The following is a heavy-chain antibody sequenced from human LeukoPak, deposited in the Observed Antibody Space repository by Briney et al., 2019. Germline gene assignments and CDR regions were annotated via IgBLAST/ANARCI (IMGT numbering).Heavy chain of an antibody. Sequence: SVTVSCKASGYTFTSYGISWVRQAPGQGLEWMGGIIPIFGTANYAQKFQGRVTITADESTSTAYMELSSLRSEDTAVYYCARGFGYDFWSGLYYYYYYMDVWGKGTTVTVSS. V-gene: IGHV1-69*13. D-gene: IGHD3-3*01. J-gene: IGHJ6*03. CDR2: IIPIFGTA. CDR1: GYTFTSYG. CDR3: ARGFGYDFWSGLYYYYYYMDV.